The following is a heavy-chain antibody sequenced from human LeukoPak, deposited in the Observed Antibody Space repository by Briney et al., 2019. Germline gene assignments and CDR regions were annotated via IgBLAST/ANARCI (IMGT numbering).Heavy chain of an antibody. V-gene: IGHV3-21*01. J-gene: IGHJ1*01. CDR3: ARDYGDDGYFQH. CDR1: RYIFRRYR. Sequence: NPGGSLTLPCAACRYIFRRYRIHGAPHSRERGLEGVSSISSSSSYIYYADLVKGRFTISRDNAKNSLYLQMNSLRAEDTAVYYCARDYGDDGYFQHWGQGTLVTVSS. D-gene: IGHD4-17*01. CDR2: ISSSSSYI.